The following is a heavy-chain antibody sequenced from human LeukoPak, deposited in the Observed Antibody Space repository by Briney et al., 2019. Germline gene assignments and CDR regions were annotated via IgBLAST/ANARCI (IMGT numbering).Heavy chain of an antibody. D-gene: IGHD4-17*01. Sequence: SETLSLTCAVYGGSFSGYYWSWVRQPPGKGLGWIGEINHSGSTNYNPSLKSRVTISVDTSKNQFSLKLSSVTAADTAVYYCALGDHIDYWGQGTLVTVSS. V-gene: IGHV4-34*01. CDR3: ALGDHIDY. CDR2: INHSGST. J-gene: IGHJ4*02. CDR1: GGSFSGYY.